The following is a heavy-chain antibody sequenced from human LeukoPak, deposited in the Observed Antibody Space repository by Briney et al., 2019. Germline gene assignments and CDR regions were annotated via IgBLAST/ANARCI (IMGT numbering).Heavy chain of an antibody. J-gene: IGHJ6*02. CDR2: INHSGST. CDR3: ARVPDNYYYYGMDV. D-gene: IGHD1-14*01. CDR1: GGSFSGYY. Sequence: SETLSLTCAVYGGSFSGYYWSWIRQPPGKGLEWIGKINHSGSTNYNPSLKSRVTISVDTSKNQFSLKLSSVTAADTAVYYCARVPDNYYYYGMDVWGQGTTVTVSS. V-gene: IGHV4-34*01.